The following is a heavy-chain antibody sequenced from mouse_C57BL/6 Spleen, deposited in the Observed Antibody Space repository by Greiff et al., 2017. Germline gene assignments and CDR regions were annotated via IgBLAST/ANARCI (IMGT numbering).Heavy chain of an antibody. CDR2: IYPRSGNT. D-gene: IGHD1-1*01. J-gene: IGHJ1*03. Sequence: VQLVESGAELARPGASVKLSCKASGYTFTSYGISWVKQRTGQGLEWIGEIYPRSGNTYYNEKFKGKDTLTADKSSSTAYMELRSLTSEDSAVYFCARSITTVVARGYFDVWGTVTTVTVSS. V-gene: IGHV1-81*01. CDR3: ARSITTVVARGYFDV. CDR1: GYTFTSYG.